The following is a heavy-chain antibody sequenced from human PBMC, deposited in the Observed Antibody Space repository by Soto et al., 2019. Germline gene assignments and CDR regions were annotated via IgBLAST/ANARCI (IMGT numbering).Heavy chain of an antibody. CDR1: GGSISSSSYY. CDR2: IYYSGST. Sequence: SETLSLTCTVSGGSISSSSYYWGWIRQPPGKGLEWIGSIYYSGSTYYNPSLKSRVTISVDTPKNQFSLKLSSVTAADTAGYYCARVTEVDKLYSSGFDAFDIWGQGTMVTVSS. J-gene: IGHJ3*02. V-gene: IGHV4-39*07. D-gene: IGHD6-19*01. CDR3: ARVTEVDKLYSSGFDAFDI.